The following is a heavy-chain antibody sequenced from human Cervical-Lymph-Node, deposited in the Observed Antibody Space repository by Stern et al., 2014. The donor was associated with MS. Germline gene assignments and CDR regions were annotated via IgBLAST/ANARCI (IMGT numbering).Heavy chain of an antibody. CDR2: ISAYNGNT. D-gene: IGHD1-1*01. CDR3: ARAAGILDF. J-gene: IGHJ4*02. V-gene: IGHV1-18*01. Sequence: MQLVESGNEVKKPGASVKVSCEASGYTFTSYGISWVRQAPGQGLEWMGWISAYNGNTNYEQKFQDRVTMTTDTSTSTVYMELRNLRSDDAALYYCARAAGILDFWGQGTLVTVSS. CDR1: GYTFTSYG.